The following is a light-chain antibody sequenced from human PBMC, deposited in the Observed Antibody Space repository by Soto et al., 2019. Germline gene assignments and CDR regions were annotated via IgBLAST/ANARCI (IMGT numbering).Light chain of an antibody. CDR3: CSYAGSSTYV. CDR1: SSDVGGYIL. Sequence: QSALTQPASVSGSPGQSVTISCTGTSSDVGGYILVSWYQQHPGKAPKLMIYEGSKRPSGVSNHFSGSKSGNTASLTISGLQAEDEAGYYCCSYAGSSTYVFGTGTKVTVL. CDR2: EGS. J-gene: IGLJ1*01. V-gene: IGLV2-23*01.